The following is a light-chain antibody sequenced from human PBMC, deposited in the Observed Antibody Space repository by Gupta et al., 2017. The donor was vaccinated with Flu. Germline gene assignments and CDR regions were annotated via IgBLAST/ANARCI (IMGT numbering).Light chain of an antibody. CDR1: QGISDE. V-gene: IGKV1-17*01. Sequence: PSSLSASVGDRVTITCRASQGISDELGWFQKKPGKAPKRLMFAASTVQSGVPSRFSGSGSGTEFTLTITSRQPEDFATYYCRQQDNSPWTFGQGTKVEIK. CDR3: RQQDNSPWT. J-gene: IGKJ1*01. CDR2: AAS.